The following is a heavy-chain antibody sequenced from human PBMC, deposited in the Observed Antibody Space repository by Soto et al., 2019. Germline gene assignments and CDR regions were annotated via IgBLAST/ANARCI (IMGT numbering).Heavy chain of an antibody. Sequence: QVQLVESGGGVVQPGRSLRLSCAASGFTFSSYGMHWVRQAPGKGLEWVAVIYDGSNKYYADSVKGRFTISRDNSKNTLNLKMNSLRVEDTAVYYCAKDFWGGPMDFWGQGTTVTVSS. V-gene: IGHV3-30*18. D-gene: IGHD3-3*01. CDR2: IYDGSNK. CDR1: GFTFSSYG. J-gene: IGHJ6*02. CDR3: AKDFWGGPMDF.